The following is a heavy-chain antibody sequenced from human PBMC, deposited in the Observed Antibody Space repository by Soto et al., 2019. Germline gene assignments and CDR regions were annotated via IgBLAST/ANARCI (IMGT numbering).Heavy chain of an antibody. CDR1: GYTFATYD. CDR3: ARWDGSLFNWLDS. D-gene: IGHD1-26*01. CDR2: MNPNSGNK. V-gene: IGHV1-8*01. J-gene: IGHJ5*01. Sequence: QVQLVQSGAEVKTPGASVKVSCKASGYTFATYDINWVRQAPGQGLEWMGGMNPNSGNKGYAQKFQGRLTITGDTALSIAHMELSSLRNEDTAVYYCARWDGSLFNWLDSWGQGTLVTVSP.